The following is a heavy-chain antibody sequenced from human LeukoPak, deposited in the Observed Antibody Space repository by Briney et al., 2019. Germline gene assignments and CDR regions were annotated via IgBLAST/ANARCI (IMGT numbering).Heavy chain of an antibody. V-gene: IGHV3-9*01. J-gene: IGHJ4*02. CDR1: GFTFDDYA. CDR3: AKDSTYDVLTGYYV. D-gene: IGHD3-9*01. CDR2: ISWNSNNI. Sequence: GGSLRLSCAASGFTFDDYAMHWVRQAPGKGLEWVSGISWNSNNIGYADSVKGRFTISRDNAKNSLYLQMNSLRAEDTALYYCAKDSTYDVLTGYYVWGQGTLVTVSS.